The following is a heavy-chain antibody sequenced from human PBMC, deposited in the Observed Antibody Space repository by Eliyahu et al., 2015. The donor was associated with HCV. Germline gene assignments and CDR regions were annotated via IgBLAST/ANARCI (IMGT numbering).Heavy chain of an antibody. V-gene: IGHV1-46*04. CDR1: GYTFXRHF. J-gene: IGHJ5*01. CDR2: VNPDDGAV. CDR3: ARDLDGGTNWFES. Sequence: QVHLIQSGAEVTRPGASVRLACKTSGYTFXRHFIFWLRQXPGQGLELMAKVNPDDGAVDYXQHLQGRVTLTADTSTRSVYMDLRDVRSEDTAVYYCARDLDGGTNWFESWGQGTPVTVSS. D-gene: IGHD3-16*01.